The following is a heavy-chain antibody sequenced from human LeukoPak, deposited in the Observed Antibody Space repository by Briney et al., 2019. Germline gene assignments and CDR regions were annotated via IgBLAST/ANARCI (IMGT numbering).Heavy chain of an antibody. CDR2: IRYDGSNK. D-gene: IGHD3-10*01. J-gene: IGHJ4*02. CDR3: AKDRITMVRGVIIVFDY. CDR1: GFTFSSYG. Sequence: SGGSLRLSCAASGFTFSSYGMHWVRQAPGKGLGWGAFIRYDGSNKYYADSVKGRFTISRDNSKNTLYLQMNSLRAEDTAVYYCAKDRITMVRGVIIVFDYWGQGTLVTVSS. V-gene: IGHV3-30*02.